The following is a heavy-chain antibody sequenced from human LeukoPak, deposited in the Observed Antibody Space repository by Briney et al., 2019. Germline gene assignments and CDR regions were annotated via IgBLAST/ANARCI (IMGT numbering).Heavy chain of an antibody. Sequence: SVKVSCKASGGTFSSYAISWVRQAPGQGLEWMGGIIPIFGTANYAQKFQGRVTITADESTSTAYMELSSLRSEDTAVYYCAKVGDTEGAFDIWGQGTMVTVSS. V-gene: IGHV1-69*13. CDR1: GGTFSSYA. CDR2: IIPIFGTA. CDR3: AKVGDTEGAFDI. D-gene: IGHD1-26*01. J-gene: IGHJ3*02.